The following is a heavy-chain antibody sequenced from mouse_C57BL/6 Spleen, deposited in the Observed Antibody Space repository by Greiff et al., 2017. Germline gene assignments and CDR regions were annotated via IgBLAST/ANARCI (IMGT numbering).Heavy chain of an antibody. V-gene: IGHV5-15*01. J-gene: IGHJ4*01. CDR2: ISNLAYSI. CDR1: GFTFSDYG. Sequence: EVKLVESGGGLVQPGGSLKLSCAASGFTFSDYGMAWVRQAPRQGPEWVAFISNLAYSIYYADTVTGRVTITRENAKNTLYLELSSLRSEDTAMYYCARHANYYGSSYGGYYAMDYWGQGTSVTVSS. CDR3: ARHANYYGSSYGGYYAMDY. D-gene: IGHD1-1*01.